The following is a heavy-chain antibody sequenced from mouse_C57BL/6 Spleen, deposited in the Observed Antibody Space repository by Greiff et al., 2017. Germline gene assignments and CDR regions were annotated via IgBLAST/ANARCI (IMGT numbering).Heavy chain of an antibody. Sequence: VKLMESGPELVKPGASVKISCKASGYAFSSSWMNWVKQRPGKGLEWIGRIYPGAGDTNYNGKFKGKATLTAYKSSSTAYMQLSSLTSEDSAVYFCARRSPHYDYYNYARDYWGQGTSVTVSS. D-gene: IGHD2-4*01. CDR1: GYAFSSSW. CDR3: ARRSPHYDYYNYARDY. V-gene: IGHV1-82*01. J-gene: IGHJ4*01. CDR2: IYPGAGDT.